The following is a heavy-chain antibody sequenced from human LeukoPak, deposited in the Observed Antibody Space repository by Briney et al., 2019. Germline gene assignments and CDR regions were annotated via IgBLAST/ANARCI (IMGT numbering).Heavy chain of an antibody. Sequence: GESLKISCKGSGYRFTSYWIGWVRQMPGKGLEWMGIIYPGDSDTRYSPSFQGQVTISADKSISTAYLQWSSLKASDTAMYYCARQGLWFGEASWFDPWGQGTLVTVSS. CDR1: GYRFTSYW. D-gene: IGHD3-10*01. CDR3: ARQGLWFGEASWFDP. CDR2: IYPGDSDT. V-gene: IGHV5-51*01. J-gene: IGHJ5*02.